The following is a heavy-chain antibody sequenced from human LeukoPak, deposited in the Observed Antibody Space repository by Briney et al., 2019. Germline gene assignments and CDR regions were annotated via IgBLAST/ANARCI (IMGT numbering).Heavy chain of an antibody. CDR1: GYTFTGYY. CDR2: INPNSGGT. Sequence: ASVKVSCKASGYTFTGYYMHWVRQAPGQGLEWMGRINPNSGGTNYAQKFQGRVTMTRDTSINTAYMELSRLRSDDTAVYYCARGLGWGATAMVPDYWGQGTLVTVSS. V-gene: IGHV1-2*06. CDR3: ARGLGWGATAMVPDY. J-gene: IGHJ4*02. D-gene: IGHD5-18*01.